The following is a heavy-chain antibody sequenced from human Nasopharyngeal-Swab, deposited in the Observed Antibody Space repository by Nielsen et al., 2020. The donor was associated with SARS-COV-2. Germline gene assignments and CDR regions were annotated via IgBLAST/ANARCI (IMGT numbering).Heavy chain of an antibody. J-gene: IGHJ6*02. Sequence: GSLRLSCKGSGSNFNNYWIAWVRQMPGKGLEWMGIIYPRDSDTRYSPSFQGQVTISADKSISTAYLQWSSLKASDTAMYYCVRPEGVATSFKYYFQYGMDVWGQGTMVTVPS. CDR1: GSNFNNYW. D-gene: IGHD5-12*01. CDR3: VRPEGVATSFKYYFQYGMDV. V-gene: IGHV5-51*01. CDR2: IYPRDSDT.